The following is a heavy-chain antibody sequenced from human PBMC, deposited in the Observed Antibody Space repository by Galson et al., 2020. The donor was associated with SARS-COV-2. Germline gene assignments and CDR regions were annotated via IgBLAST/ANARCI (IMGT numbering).Heavy chain of an antibody. CDR1: GGSTSRGSYY. CDR2: IYTGVNT. V-gene: IGHV4-61*02. J-gene: IGHJ4*02. Sequence: SQTLSLTCTVSGGSTSRGSYYWSWIRQPAGKGLEWIGRIYTGVNTNYNPSLKSRVTISVDTSKNQFSLKLSSVTAPDTAVYYCARESRWDLYFDHWGQGTLVTVSS. D-gene: IGHD1-26*01. CDR3: ARESRWDLYFDH.